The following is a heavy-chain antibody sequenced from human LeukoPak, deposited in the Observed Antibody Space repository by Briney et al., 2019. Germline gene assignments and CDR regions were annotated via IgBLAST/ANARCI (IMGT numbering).Heavy chain of an antibody. D-gene: IGHD3-10*01. J-gene: IGHJ5*02. CDR1: GGSFSGYY. CDR3: ARGLDGSGAS. V-gene: IGHV4-34*01. CDR2: INHSGST. Sequence: SETLSLTCAVYGGSFSGYYWSWIRQPPGKGLEWIGEINHSGSTNYNPSLKSRVTISVDTSKNQFSLKLSSVTAADTAVYYCARGLDGSGASWDQGTLVTVSS.